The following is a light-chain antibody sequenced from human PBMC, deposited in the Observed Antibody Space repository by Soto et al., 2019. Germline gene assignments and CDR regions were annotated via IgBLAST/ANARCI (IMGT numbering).Light chain of an antibody. V-gene: IGKV3-15*01. J-gene: IGKJ1*01. Sequence: EIVMTQSPAPLSVSPGERATLSCRASQSVSSNFAWYQKKPGQAPRLLIYGASTRATGITARFSGSRSGTEFTLTISCVQSEDFAVYYCQQYNNWPPWTVGQGTKVEIK. CDR2: GAS. CDR1: QSVSSN. CDR3: QQYNNWPPWT.